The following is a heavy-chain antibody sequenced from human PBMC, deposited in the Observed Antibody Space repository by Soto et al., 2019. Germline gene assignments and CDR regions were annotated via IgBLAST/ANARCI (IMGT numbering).Heavy chain of an antibody. Sequence: QVELVESGGGLAKPGGSLRLSCAASGFTFSDYDVSWIRQAPGKGLEWVSYTSSSGSTIYYADSVKGRFTMSRDNAKNSMYLHMDSLRVEDTAVYYCARDPQGIAVDHSDYYGMDVWGQGTTVTVSS. J-gene: IGHJ6*02. CDR3: ARDPQGIAVDHSDYYGMDV. CDR1: GFTFSDYD. D-gene: IGHD6-19*01. V-gene: IGHV3-11*01. CDR2: TSSSGSTI.